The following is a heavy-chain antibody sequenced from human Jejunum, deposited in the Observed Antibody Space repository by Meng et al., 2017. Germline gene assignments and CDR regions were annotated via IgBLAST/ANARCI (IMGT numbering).Heavy chain of an antibody. CDR1: GYTFTASS. J-gene: IGHJ5*02. CDR3: ARDPGLDR. Sequence: QGELVLSGAWGKEPGASVKVSCKASGYTFTASSLNWVRQAPGQGLEWMGRISPHSGGTDYAQNFQGRVTLTRDTSISTAYMQMSGLTSDDTAVYYCARDPGLDRWGRGTLVTVSS. CDR2: ISPHSGGT. V-gene: IGHV1-2*06.